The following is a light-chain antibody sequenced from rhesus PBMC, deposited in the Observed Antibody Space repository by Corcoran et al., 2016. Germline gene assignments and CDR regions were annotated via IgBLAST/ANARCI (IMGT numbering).Light chain of an antibody. CDR2: GAS. J-gene: IGKJ2*01. V-gene: IGKV3S9*01. Sequence: EIVMTQSPGTLSLSPGERATLSCRASQSVSSYVAWYQQKPEQAPRLLIHGASSRATGIPARFSGSGSGTDVTLTISSLEPEDFAVYYCQQYNNWPYSFGQGTKVEIK. CDR3: QQYNNWPYS. CDR1: QSVSSY.